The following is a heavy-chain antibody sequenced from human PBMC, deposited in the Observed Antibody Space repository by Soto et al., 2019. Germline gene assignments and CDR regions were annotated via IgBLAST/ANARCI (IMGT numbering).Heavy chain of an antibody. J-gene: IGHJ4*02. D-gene: IGHD5-18*01. Sequence: GGSLRLSSAASGFTFSNAWMNWVRQPPGKGLEWVGRIKSKTDGGTTDYAAPVKGRFTISRDDSKHTLYLQMNSLNTEDTAVYYCTSRIQLWGYWGQGTLVTVSS. CDR2: IKSKTDGGTT. CDR1: GFTFSNAW. V-gene: IGHV3-15*07. CDR3: TSRIQLWGY.